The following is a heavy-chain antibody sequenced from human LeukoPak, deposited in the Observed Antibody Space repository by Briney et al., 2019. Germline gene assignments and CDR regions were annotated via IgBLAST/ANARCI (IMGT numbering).Heavy chain of an antibody. V-gene: IGHV3-7*05. J-gene: IGHJ3*01. CDR2: IKQDGSQK. D-gene: IGHD4-17*01. Sequence: GGSLRLSCAASGFXFSRYWMSWVRQAPGKGLEWVATIKQDGSQKEYVDSVKGRFTISRDNAKNSLYLQMNSLRAEDTAVYYCARDPTVTNFWGQGTMVTVSS. CDR1: GFXFSRYW. CDR3: ARDPTVTNF.